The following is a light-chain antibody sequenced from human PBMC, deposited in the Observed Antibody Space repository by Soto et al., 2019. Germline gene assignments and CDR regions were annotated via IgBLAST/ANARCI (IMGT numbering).Light chain of an antibody. Sequence: IVLTQSASTLSLSPGKRATLSWRASQNISNYLIWYQQKTGQAPRLLIYDVSNRATGIPARFSGSGSGTDFNLTISSLEPEDFATYYCLQDYNYPRTFGQGTKVDIK. CDR1: QNISNY. J-gene: IGKJ1*01. CDR3: LQDYNYPRT. V-gene: IGKV3-11*01. CDR2: DVS.